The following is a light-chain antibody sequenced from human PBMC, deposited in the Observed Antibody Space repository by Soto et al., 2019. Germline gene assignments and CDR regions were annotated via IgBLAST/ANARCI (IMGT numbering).Light chain of an antibody. CDR2: GAS. CDR1: QSISSW. Sequence: DIQMTQSPSTLSASVGDRVTITCRASQSISSWLAWYQQKPGKAPKLLIHGASRLESGVPSRFSVSGSGTEFNLTLSSLQPDDFATYYCQQYNSYVTCGGVTKVESK. CDR3: QQYNSYVT. J-gene: IGKJ4*01. V-gene: IGKV1-5*01.